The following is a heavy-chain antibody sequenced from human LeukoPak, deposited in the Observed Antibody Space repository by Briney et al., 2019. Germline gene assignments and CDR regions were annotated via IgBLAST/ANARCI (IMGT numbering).Heavy chain of an antibody. CDR3: ARTLYYYGSGYYFDY. D-gene: IGHD3-10*01. CDR2: ISAYNGNT. Sequence: GASVKVSCKASGYTFTSYGISWVRQAPGQGLEWMGWISAYNGNTNYAQKLQGRVTMTTDTSTSTAYMDLRSLRSDDTAVYYCARTLYYYGSGYYFDYWGQGTLVTVSS. V-gene: IGHV1-18*01. J-gene: IGHJ4*02. CDR1: GYTFTSYG.